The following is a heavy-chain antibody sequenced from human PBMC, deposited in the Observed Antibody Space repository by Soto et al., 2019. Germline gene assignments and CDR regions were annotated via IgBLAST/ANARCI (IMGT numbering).Heavy chain of an antibody. CDR3: ARGLSPPQDY. V-gene: IGHV4-39*07. CDR2: INHSGST. CDR1: GGSVSSGSYY. Sequence: SETLSLTCTVSGGSVSSGSYYWGWIRQPPGKGLEWIGEINHSGSTNYNPSLKSRVTISVDTSKNQFSLKLSSVTAADTAVYYCARGLSPPQDYWGQGTLV. J-gene: IGHJ4*02. D-gene: IGHD3-3*02.